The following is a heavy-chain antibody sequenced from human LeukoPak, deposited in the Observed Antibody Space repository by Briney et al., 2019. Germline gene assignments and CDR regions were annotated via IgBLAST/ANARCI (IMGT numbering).Heavy chain of an antibody. D-gene: IGHD3-10*01. J-gene: IGHJ5*02. CDR2: IYNNGRT. Sequence: PSETLSLTCNVSGGAISSFYWSWIRQSPGKELEWIGFIYNNGRTSYNPSLKSRVSISVDTSKNQVFLKLTSVSTADTAVYYCARQAWRTGGWFDPWGQGTLVTVSS. CDR3: ARQAWRTGGWFDP. V-gene: IGHV4-59*01. CDR1: GGAISSFY.